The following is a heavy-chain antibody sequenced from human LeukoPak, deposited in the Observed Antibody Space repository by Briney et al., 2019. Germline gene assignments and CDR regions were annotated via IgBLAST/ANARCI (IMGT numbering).Heavy chain of an antibody. CDR2: ISSSSSYI. J-gene: IGHJ4*02. CDR1: GFTFSSYS. D-gene: IGHD3-16*02. CDR3: ARVLFGGVIANFDY. Sequence: GGSLRLSCAASGFTFSSYSMNWVRQATGKGLEWVSSISSSSSYIYYADSVKGRFTISRDNAKNSLYLQMNSLRAEDTAVYYCARVLFGGVIANFDYWGQGTLVTVSS. V-gene: IGHV3-21*01.